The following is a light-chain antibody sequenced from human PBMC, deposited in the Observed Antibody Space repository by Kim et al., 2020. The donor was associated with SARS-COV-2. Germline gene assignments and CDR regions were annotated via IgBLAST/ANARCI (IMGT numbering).Light chain of an antibody. CDR3: QAWDSSPAGV. J-gene: IGLJ3*02. CDR1: KLGDKY. CDR2: EDM. Sequence: SYELTQPPSVSVSPGQTASITCSGDKLGDKYACWYQQKPGQSPVLVIYEDMKRPSGIPERFSGSNSGNTATLTISGTQAMDEADYYCQAWDSSPAGVFGG. V-gene: IGLV3-1*01.